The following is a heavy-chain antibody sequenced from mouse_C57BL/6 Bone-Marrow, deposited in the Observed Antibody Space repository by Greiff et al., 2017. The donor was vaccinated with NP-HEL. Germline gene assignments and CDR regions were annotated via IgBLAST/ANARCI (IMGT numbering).Heavy chain of an antibody. CDR2: IYPRSGNT. CDR1: GYTFTSYG. J-gene: IGHJ3*01. D-gene: IGHD2-3*01. Sequence: VKLMESGAELARPGASVKLSCKASGYTFTSYGISWVKQRTGQGLEWIGEIYPRSGNTYYNEKFKGKATLTADKSSNTAYMELRSLTSEDSAVYFCARGIDGYYPAWFAYWGQGTLVTVSA. V-gene: IGHV1-81*01. CDR3: ARGIDGYYPAWFAY.